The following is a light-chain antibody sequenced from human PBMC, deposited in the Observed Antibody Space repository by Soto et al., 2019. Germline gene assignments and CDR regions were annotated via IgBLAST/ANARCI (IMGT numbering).Light chain of an antibody. Sequence: DIQMTLSPSAMSASLGDKVTITFRASQGISNHLVWFQQKPGQVPKRLIYGASVLQPGVSSRFSGRGSGTDFPRTISSMQSEDFADYYCLHHHNLPIAVGKGTRLESK. J-gene: IGKJ5*01. CDR3: LHHHNLPIA. V-gene: IGKV1-17*03. CDR1: QGISNH. CDR2: GAS.